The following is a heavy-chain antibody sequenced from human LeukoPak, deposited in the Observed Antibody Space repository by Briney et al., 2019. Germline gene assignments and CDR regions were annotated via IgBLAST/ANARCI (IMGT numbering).Heavy chain of an antibody. Sequence: SETQSLTCTVSNGSISTSNYYWGWIRQPPGKGLEWVGSIYYSGSTYYNPSLKSRVTLSVDTSKNQFSLKLSSVTAADTAVYFCARVDYYGGYFDYWGQGTLVTVSS. CDR3: ARVDYYGGYFDY. D-gene: IGHD3-16*01. CDR1: NGSISTSNYY. V-gene: IGHV4-39*07. J-gene: IGHJ4*02. CDR2: IYYSGST.